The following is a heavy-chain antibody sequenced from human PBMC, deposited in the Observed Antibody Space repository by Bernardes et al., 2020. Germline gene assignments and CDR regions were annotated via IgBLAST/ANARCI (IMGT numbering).Heavy chain of an antibody. CDR2: ISYDGSNK. D-gene: IGHD4-17*01. CDR3: ATTITVTTFDY. V-gene: IGHV3-30*03. Sequence: GGSLRLSCAASGFTFSSYGMHWVRQAPGKGLEWVAVISYDGSNKYYADSVKGRFTISRDNSKNTLYLQMNSLRAEDTAVYYCATTITVTTFDYWGQGTLVTVSS. J-gene: IGHJ4*02. CDR1: GFTFSSYG.